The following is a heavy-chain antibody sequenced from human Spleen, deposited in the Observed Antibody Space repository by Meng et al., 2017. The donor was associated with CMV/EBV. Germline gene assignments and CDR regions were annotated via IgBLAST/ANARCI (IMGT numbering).Heavy chain of an antibody. D-gene: IGHD6-13*01. CDR2: INYSGST. CDR3: ARGFYSSHSFFDY. J-gene: IGHJ4*02. Sequence: AVYGGSFSGYYWSWIRQPPGKGLEWIEEINYSGSTNYNPSLKSRVTISVDTSKNQFSLKLSSVNAADTAVYYCARGFYSSHSFFDYWGQGTLVTVSS. V-gene: IGHV4-34*01. CDR1: GGSFSGYY.